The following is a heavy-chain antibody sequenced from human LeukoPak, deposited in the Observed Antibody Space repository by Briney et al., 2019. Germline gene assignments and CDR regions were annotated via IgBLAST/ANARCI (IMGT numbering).Heavy chain of an antibody. CDR2: ISGSGGST. Sequence: GGSLRLSCAASGFTFSSYAMSSVRQAPGEGLEWVSAISGSGGSTYYADSVKGRFTISRDNSKNTLYLQMNSLRAEDTAVYYCAKGMFGSGWYGDDYWGQGTLVTVSS. J-gene: IGHJ4*02. V-gene: IGHV3-23*01. CDR1: GFTFSSYA. D-gene: IGHD6-19*01. CDR3: AKGMFGSGWYGDDY.